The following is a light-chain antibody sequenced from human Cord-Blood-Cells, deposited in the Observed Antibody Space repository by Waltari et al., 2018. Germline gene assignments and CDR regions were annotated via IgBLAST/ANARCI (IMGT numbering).Light chain of an antibody. Sequence: QSALTQPASVSGSPGQSITISCTRTSSDVGSYNLVTWYHQHPGKAPKLMIYEGSRRPSGVSNRFSGSKSGNTASLTISGLQAEDEADYYCCSYAGSSTWVFGGGTKLTVL. CDR1: SSDVGSYNL. CDR3: CSYAGSSTWV. V-gene: IGLV2-23*01. J-gene: IGLJ3*02. CDR2: EGS.